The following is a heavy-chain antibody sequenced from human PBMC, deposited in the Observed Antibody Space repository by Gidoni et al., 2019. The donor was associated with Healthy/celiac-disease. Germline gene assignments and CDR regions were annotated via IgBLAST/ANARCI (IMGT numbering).Heavy chain of an antibody. Sequence: QVQLQESGPGLVKPSQTLSLICTVSGGSISSGGYYWSWIRQHPGKGLEWIGYIYYSGSTYYNPSLKSRLTISVDASKNQFSLKLSSVTAADTAVYYCATENEFGGNIDYWGQGTLVTVSS. CDR1: GGSISSGGYY. D-gene: IGHD3-10*01. J-gene: IGHJ4*02. CDR3: ATENEFGGNIDY. V-gene: IGHV4-31*03. CDR2: IYYSGST.